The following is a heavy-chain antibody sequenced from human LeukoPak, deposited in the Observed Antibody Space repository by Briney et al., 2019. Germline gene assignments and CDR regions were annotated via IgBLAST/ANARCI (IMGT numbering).Heavy chain of an antibody. CDR1: IYAFSGYY. Sequence: ASVKVSCKTSIYAFSGYYIHWVQQAPGQGLEWMGWINPKRGDTNFAQKFQGRVTMTRDTSISTAYMELSRLTSDDTAVYYCAREARSTSCYGLCFGWFDPWGQGTLVTVSS. V-gene: IGHV1-2*02. J-gene: IGHJ5*02. D-gene: IGHD2-2*01. CDR2: INPKRGDT. CDR3: AREARSTSCYGLCFGWFDP.